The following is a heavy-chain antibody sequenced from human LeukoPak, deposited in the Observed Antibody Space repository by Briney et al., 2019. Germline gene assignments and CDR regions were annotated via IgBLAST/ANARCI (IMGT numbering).Heavy chain of an antibody. CDR2: IDWDDDK. D-gene: IGHD4-17*01. CDR3: ARISAYGDYYFDY. Sequence: RESGPALVKPTQTLTLTCTFSGFSLITSGMCVSWIRQPPGKAREWLALIDWDDDKYYSTSLKTRLTISKDTFKNQVVLTMTNMDPVDTATYYCARISAYGDYYFDYWGQGTLVTVSS. CDR1: GFSLITSGMC. J-gene: IGHJ4*02. V-gene: IGHV2-70*01.